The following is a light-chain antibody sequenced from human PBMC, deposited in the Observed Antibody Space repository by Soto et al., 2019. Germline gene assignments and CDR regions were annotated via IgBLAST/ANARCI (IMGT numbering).Light chain of an antibody. J-gene: IGKJ1*01. V-gene: IGKV3-20*01. Sequence: VLTQSPGTLSLSPGERATLFCRASQSVSTYFAWYQQKPGQPPRLLIHDASSRATGIPDRFSGSGSGTDFTLTISRLVPEDFAVYYCQQYNYSPGSFGQGTKVEI. CDR1: QSVSTY. CDR3: QQYNYSPGS. CDR2: DAS.